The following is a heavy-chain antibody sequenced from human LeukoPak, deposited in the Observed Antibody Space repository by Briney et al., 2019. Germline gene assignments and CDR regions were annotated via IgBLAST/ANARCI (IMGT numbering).Heavy chain of an antibody. Sequence: GGSLRLSCAASGFTFSSYSMNWVRQAPGKGLEWVSSISSSSYIYYADSVKGRFTISRDNAKNSLYLQMNSLRAEDTAVYYCARAPPSSGWYDDYDYWGQGTLVTVSS. CDR1: GFTFSSYS. CDR2: ISSSSYI. V-gene: IGHV3-21*01. CDR3: ARAPPSSGWYDDYDY. J-gene: IGHJ4*02. D-gene: IGHD6-19*01.